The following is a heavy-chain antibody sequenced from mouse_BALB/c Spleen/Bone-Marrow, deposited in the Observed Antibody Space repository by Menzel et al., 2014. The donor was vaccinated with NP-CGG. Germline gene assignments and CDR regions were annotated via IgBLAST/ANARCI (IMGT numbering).Heavy chain of an antibody. V-gene: IGHV14-3*02. J-gene: IGHJ3*01. Sequence: VQLKESGAELVKPGASAKLSCTASGFNIKDTYRNWGKQRPEQGLEGIGRIDPANGNTKYDPKFQDKATITADTSSNTAYLQLSSLTSEDTAVYYCARYYYGSSLFAYWGQGTLVTVSA. CDR3: ARYYYGSSLFAY. D-gene: IGHD1-1*01. CDR1: GFNIKDTY. CDR2: IDPANGNT.